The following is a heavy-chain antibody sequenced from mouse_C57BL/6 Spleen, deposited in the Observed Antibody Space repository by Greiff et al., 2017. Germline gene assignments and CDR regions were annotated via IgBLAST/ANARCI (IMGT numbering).Heavy chain of an antibody. V-gene: IGHV2-2*01. CDR1: GFSLTSYG. J-gene: IGHJ3*01. CDR3: AIDGSSYLFAY. CDR2: IWSGGST. Sequence: QVQLQQSGPGLVQPSQSLSITCTVSGFSLTSYGVHWVRQSPGKGLEWLGVIWSGGSTDYNAAFISRLSISKDNSKSQVFFKMNSLQADDTAIYYCAIDGSSYLFAYWGQGTLVTVSA. D-gene: IGHD1-1*01.